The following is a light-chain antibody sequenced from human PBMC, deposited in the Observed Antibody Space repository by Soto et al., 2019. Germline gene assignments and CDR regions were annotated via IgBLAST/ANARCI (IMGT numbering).Light chain of an antibody. Sequence: GDRVTITCRASQSITNRLAWYQQKPGKAPKVLIYDASSLESGVPSRFSGSGYWTEFILTISSLQADDFATYWCQHYGGMWTFGQGTKVE. V-gene: IGKV1-5*01. J-gene: IGKJ1*01. CDR3: QHYGGMWT. CDR1: QSITNR. CDR2: DAS.